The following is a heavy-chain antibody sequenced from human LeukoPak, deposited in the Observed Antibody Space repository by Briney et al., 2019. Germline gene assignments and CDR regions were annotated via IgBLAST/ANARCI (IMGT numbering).Heavy chain of an antibody. CDR3: ARDWSSYYYDSSGLSSFGPRSYYFDY. D-gene: IGHD3-22*01. CDR1: GYTFTSYG. CDR2: ISAYNGNT. Sequence: ASVKVSCKASGYTFTSYGISWVRQAPGQGLEWMGWISAYNGNTNYAQKLQGRVTMTTDTSTSTAYMELRSLRSDDTAVYYCARDWSSYYYDSSGLSSFGPRSYYFDYWGQGTLVTASS. J-gene: IGHJ4*02. V-gene: IGHV1-18*01.